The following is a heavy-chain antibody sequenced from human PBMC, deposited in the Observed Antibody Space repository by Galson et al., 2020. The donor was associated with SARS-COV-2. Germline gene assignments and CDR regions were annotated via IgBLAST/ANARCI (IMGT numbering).Heavy chain of an antibody. CDR1: GFSISSGYH. CDR2: IHHSGNT. D-gene: IGHD1-1*01. Sequence: SETLSLTCTVSGFSISSGYHWDWIRQPPGKGLEWIASIHHSGNTYYNPSLKSRVTISVDTSNNQFSLRLTSVTAADTAMYYCARVNWTPDSWGQGTLITVSS. V-gene: IGHV4-38-2*02. J-gene: IGHJ4*02. CDR3: ARVNWTPDS.